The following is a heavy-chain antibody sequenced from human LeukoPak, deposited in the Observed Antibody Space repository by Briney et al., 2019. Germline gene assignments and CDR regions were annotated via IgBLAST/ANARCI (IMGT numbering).Heavy chain of an antibody. CDR1: GFTFDDYA. Sequence: GGSLRLSCAASGFTFDDYALHWVRQAPGKGLEWVSLISGDGGSTYYADSVKGRFTISRDNSKNSLYLQMNSLRTEDTALYYCAKAGMGATLYYGMDVWGQGTTVTVSS. D-gene: IGHD1-26*01. J-gene: IGHJ6*02. CDR3: AKAGMGATLYYGMDV. CDR2: ISGDGGST. V-gene: IGHV3-43*02.